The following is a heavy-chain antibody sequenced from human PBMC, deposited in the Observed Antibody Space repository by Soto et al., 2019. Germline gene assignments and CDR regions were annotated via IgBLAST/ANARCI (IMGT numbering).Heavy chain of an antibody. CDR2: IDPSDSFT. CDR3: AHLDLKFGSVDVFDL. D-gene: IGHD3-3*01. V-gene: IGHV5-10-1*04. Sequence: GESLKISCQGSGYRFSDYWIHWVRQVPGKGLEWMGKIDPSDSFTTYSPSFQGRVTISIDKSINTAFLRWTGLKSSDTAMYYCAHLDLKFGSVDVFDLWGPGTMVTVSS. J-gene: IGHJ3*01. CDR1: GYRFSDYW.